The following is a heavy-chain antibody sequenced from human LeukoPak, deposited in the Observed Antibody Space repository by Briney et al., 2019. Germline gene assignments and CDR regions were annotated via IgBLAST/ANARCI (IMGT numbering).Heavy chain of an antibody. J-gene: IGHJ4*02. CDR1: GFTFSSHG. V-gene: IGHV3-30*02. Sequence: GGSLRLSCAASGFTFSSHGMHWVRQAPGKGLEWVAFIRYDGSDKYYEDSAKGRFTISRDNAKNTLYLQMNSLRAEDTAVYYCARPTYYYDALFDYWGQGTLVTVSS. CDR3: ARPTYYYDALFDY. D-gene: IGHD3-22*01. CDR2: IRYDGSDK.